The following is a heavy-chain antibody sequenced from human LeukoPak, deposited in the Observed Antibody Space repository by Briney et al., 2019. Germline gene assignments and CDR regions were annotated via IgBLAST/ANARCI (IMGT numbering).Heavy chain of an antibody. J-gene: IGHJ6*02. Sequence: ASVKVSCKASGYTFTSYDINWVRQATGQGLEWMGWMNPNNGNTGYAQKFQGRVTMTRSTSISTAYMELSSLRSEDTAVYYCARLASSSWPLYYYYGIDVCGQGTTVTVSS. V-gene: IGHV1-8*01. CDR2: MNPNNGNT. CDR3: ARLASSSWPLYYYYGIDV. CDR1: GYTFTSYD. D-gene: IGHD6-13*01.